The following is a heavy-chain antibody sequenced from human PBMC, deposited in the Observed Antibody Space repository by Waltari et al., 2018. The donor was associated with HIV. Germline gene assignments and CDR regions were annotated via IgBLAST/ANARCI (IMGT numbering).Heavy chain of an antibody. D-gene: IGHD2-2*01. CDR2: INPISGGT. V-gene: IGHV1-2*02. Sequence: QVHLVQSGPEVKKPGASMKVSCKASGYMFTGHFMHWLRQAPGPGLEWMGWINPISGGTNYAQTLQGRVTMTRDASINTVYMELKSLRYDDTAMYYCARESGYQLVRWLDPWGQGTRVTVSS. J-gene: IGHJ5*02. CDR3: ARESGYQLVRWLDP. CDR1: GYMFTGHF.